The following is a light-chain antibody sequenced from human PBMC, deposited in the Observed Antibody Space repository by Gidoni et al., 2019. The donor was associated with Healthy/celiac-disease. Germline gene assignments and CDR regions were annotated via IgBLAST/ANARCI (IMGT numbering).Light chain of an antibody. V-gene: IGKV3-15*01. Sequence: EIVMTQSPATLSVSPGERATLSCRASQSVSTNLAGYQQKPGQPPRLPIYGASTRATGIPARFSGSGSGTEFTLTISSLQSEDFAVYYCQQYNNWPRITFGQGTKGEIK. CDR3: QQYNNWPRIT. J-gene: IGKJ1*01. CDR1: QSVSTN. CDR2: GAS.